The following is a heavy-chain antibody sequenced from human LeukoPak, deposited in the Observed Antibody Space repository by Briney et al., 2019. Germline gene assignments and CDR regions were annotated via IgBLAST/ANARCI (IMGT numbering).Heavy chain of an antibody. Sequence: PGRSLRLSCAASGFTFSSYAMHWVRQAPGKGLEWVAVISYDGSNKYYADSVKGRFTISSDNSKNTLYLQMNSLRAEDTAVYYCAREAEEVAFSYYYYYMDVWGKGTTVTVSS. D-gene: IGHD3-3*02. J-gene: IGHJ6*03. V-gene: IGHV3-30-3*01. CDR3: AREAEEVAFSYYYYYMDV. CDR1: GFTFSSYA. CDR2: ISYDGSNK.